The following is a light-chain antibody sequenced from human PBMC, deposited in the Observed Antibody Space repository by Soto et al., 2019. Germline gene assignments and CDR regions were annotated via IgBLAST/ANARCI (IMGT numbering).Light chain of an antibody. CDR3: SSYTNTSTLVV. CDR1: SSDVGTYKH. J-gene: IGLJ2*01. Sequence: QYALTQPASVSGSPGQSITISCTGTSSDVGTYKHVSWYQQHPGKAPKFMIYEVSNRPSGVSNRFSGSKSGNTASLTISGLQAEDEADYYCSSYTNTSTLVVFGGGTKLTVL. CDR2: EVS. V-gene: IGLV2-14*01.